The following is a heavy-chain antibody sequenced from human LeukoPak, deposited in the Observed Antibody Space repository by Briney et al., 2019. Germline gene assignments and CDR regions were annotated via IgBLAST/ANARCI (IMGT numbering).Heavy chain of an antibody. V-gene: IGHV1-46*01. CDR2: IYPRDGST. Sequence: ASVKVSCKASGYSFTSNYIHWVRQAPGQGLEWMGMIYPRDGSTSYAQKFQGRVTVTRDTSTSTAYMELSSLRSEDTAVYYCARVLTTVVNWGQGTLVTVSS. J-gene: IGHJ4*02. D-gene: IGHD4-23*01. CDR1: GYSFTSNY. CDR3: ARVLTTVVN.